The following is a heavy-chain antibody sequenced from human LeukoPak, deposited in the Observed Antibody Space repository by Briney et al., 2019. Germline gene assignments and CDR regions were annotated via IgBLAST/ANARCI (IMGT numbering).Heavy chain of an antibody. CDR2: IHSGGST. J-gene: IGHJ4*02. CDR1: GFTVSSNY. D-gene: IGHD1-1*01. V-gene: IGHV3-53*01. CDR3: ARYRDDWNDDLFDY. Sequence: GGSLRLSCAATGFTVSSNYMSWVRQAPGKGLEWVSVIHSGGSTYYADSVKGRFTISRDNSKNTLYLQMNSLRAEDTAVYYCARYRDDWNDDLFDYWGQGTLVTVSS.